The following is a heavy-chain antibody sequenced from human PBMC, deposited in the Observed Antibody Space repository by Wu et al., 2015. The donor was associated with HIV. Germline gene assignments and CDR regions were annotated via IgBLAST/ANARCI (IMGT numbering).Heavy chain of an antibody. J-gene: IGHJ6*02. V-gene: IGHV1-69*05. CDR1: GDTFKYYA. CDR2: INPLFGTT. D-gene: IGHD6-19*01. Sequence: QVHLVQSGAEVKKPGSSVKVSCKTSGDTFKYYAMNWVRQAPGQGLEWMGGINPLFGTTRYAQKFQGRVTITTDEAKTIAYMELSSLRSDDTAVYYCARNTDSVATSLYSLGVWGQGTTVTVSS. CDR3: ARNTDSVATSLYSLGV.